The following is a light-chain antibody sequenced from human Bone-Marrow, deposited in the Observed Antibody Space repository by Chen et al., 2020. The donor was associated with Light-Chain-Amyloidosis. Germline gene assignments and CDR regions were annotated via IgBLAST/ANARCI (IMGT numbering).Light chain of an antibody. Sequence: QSALTQPASVSGSPGQSITISCTGTSSDVGGDNHVSWYQQHPDKAPKLMIYEVTNRPSWVPDRFSGSKSDNTASMTISELQTEDEADYFCSSYTITNTLVFGGGTRVTVL. CDR2: EVT. CDR1: SSDVGGDNH. V-gene: IGLV2-14*01. J-gene: IGLJ1*01. CDR3: SSYTITNTLV.